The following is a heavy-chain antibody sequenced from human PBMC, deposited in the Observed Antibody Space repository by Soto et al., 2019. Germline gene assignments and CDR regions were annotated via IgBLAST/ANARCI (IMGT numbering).Heavy chain of an antibody. J-gene: IGHJ4*02. V-gene: IGHV3-23*01. CDR2: ISGSTGTT. Sequence: EQVLVSGGGLVQPGGSLRLSCEASGFMFNHYAMAWVRQTPGKGLEWVSVISGSTGTTYYADSVKGRFTISRDNSKNTVYLQMNSLRVEDSALYSCAKVIVLGASTLEYWGPGTRITVSS. CDR1: GFMFNHYA. D-gene: IGHD6-6*01. CDR3: AKVIVLGASTLEY.